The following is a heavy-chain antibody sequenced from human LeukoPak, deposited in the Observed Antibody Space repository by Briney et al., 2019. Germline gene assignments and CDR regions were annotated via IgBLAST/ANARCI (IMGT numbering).Heavy chain of an antibody. V-gene: IGHV4-30-4*08. CDR2: IYYSGST. J-gene: IGHJ2*01. CDR1: GGSISSGDYY. CDR3: ARDLAGGASFDL. D-gene: IGHD1-26*01. Sequence: PSETLSLTCTVSGGSISSGDYYWSWIRQPPGKGLEWIGYIYYSGSTYYNPSLKSRVTISVDTSKNQFSLKLSSVTAADTAVYYCARDLAGGASFDLWGRGTLVTVSS.